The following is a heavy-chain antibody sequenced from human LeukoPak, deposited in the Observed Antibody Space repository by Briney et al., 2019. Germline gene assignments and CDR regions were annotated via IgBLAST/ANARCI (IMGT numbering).Heavy chain of an antibody. J-gene: IGHJ6*02. V-gene: IGHV4-59*10. CDR1: GGSISRFY. CDR3: ARDRRRFGMDV. D-gene: IGHD3-16*01. Sequence: PSETLSLTCAGFGGSISRFYRGLVPQPAGEGLEWIGRIYTSGSTNYNPSLKSRVTMSVDTSKNQFSLKLSSVTAADTAVYYCARDRRRFGMDVWGQGTTVTVSS. CDR2: IYTSGST.